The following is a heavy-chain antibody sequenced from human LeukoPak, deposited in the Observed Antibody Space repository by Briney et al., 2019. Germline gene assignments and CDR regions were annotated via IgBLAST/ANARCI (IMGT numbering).Heavy chain of an antibody. D-gene: IGHD6-19*01. Sequence: PSETLSLTCTVSGGSISSYYCSWIRQPPGKGLEWIGYIYYSGSTNYNPSLKSRVTISVDTSKNQFSLKLSSVTAADTAVYYCARSSGWGGYNWFDPWGQGTLVTVSS. V-gene: IGHV4-59*01. J-gene: IGHJ5*02. CDR1: GGSISSYY. CDR2: IYYSGST. CDR3: ARSSGWGGYNWFDP.